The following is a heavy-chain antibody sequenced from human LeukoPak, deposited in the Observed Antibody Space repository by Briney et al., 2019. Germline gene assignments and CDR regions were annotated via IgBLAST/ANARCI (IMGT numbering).Heavy chain of an antibody. V-gene: IGHV3-33*01. CDR3: ARDLEMGNYFDY. J-gene: IGHJ4*02. CDR1: GFTFSVYG. Sequence: GGSLRLSCAASGFTFSVYGMPWVRQAPGKGLEWVAVIGHDGSYTKYPDSVKGRFTISRDNSKNTLFLHMDSLRAEDTAMYYCARDLEMGNYFDYWGQGTPVTVSS. CDR2: IGHDGSYT. D-gene: IGHD7-27*01.